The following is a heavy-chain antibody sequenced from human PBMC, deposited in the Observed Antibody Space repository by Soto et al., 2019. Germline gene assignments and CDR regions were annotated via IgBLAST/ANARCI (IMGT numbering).Heavy chain of an antibody. CDR2: IWYDGSNK. D-gene: IGHD6-13*01. CDR1: GFTFSSYG. J-gene: IGHJ6*02. Sequence: QVQLVESGGGVVQPGRSLRLSCAASGFTFSSYGMHWVRQAPGKGLEWVAVIWYDGSNKYYADSVKGRFTISRDNSKNTLYLQMNSLRAEDTAVYYCVREQQLPPYYYYYGMDVWGQGTTVTVSS. CDR3: VREQQLPPYYYYYGMDV. V-gene: IGHV3-33*01.